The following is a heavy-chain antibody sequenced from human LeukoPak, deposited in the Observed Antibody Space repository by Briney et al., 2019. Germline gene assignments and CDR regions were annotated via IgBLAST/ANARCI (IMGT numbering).Heavy chain of an antibody. CDR3: ASSTVYYYDSSGYYWFDP. CDR2: IIPIFGRA. V-gene: IGHV1-69*05. CDR1: GGTFSSYA. D-gene: IGHD3-22*01. Sequence: GSSVKVSCKASGGTFSSYAISWVRQPPGQGLEWMGRIIPIFGRANYAQKFQGSVTITTDESTSTAYIELSSLRSEDTAVYYCASSTVYYYDSSGYYWFDPWGQGTLVTVSS. J-gene: IGHJ5*02.